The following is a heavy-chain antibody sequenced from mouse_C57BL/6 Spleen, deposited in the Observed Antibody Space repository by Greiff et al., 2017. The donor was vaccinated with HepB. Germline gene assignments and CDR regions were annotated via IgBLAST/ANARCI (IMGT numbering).Heavy chain of an antibody. CDR1: GYTFTSYW. Sequence: QVQLQQPGAELVKPGASVKLSCKASGYTFTSYWMHWVKQRPGQGLEWIGMIHPNIGSTNYNEKFKSKATLTVDKSSSTAYMQLRSLTSEDSAVYYCAREGLDYYDAWDYFDCWGQGTTLTVSS. CDR3: AREGLDYYDAWDYFDC. V-gene: IGHV1-64*01. D-gene: IGHD1-1*01. J-gene: IGHJ2*01. CDR2: IHPNIGST.